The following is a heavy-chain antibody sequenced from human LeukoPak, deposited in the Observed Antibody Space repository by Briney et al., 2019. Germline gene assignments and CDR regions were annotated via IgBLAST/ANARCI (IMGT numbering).Heavy chain of an antibody. J-gene: IGHJ4*02. CDR3: VNSYGSGTYLDN. CDR2: ISSNGDST. CDR1: GFTFSSYA. Sequence: GGSLRLSCSASGFTFSSYAMHWVRQAPGKGLEHVSAISSNGDSTYYADSVKGRFSISRDNSKNTLYLQMSSLRAEDTAVHYCVNSYGSGTYLDNWGQGTLVTVSS. D-gene: IGHD3-10*01. V-gene: IGHV3-64D*09.